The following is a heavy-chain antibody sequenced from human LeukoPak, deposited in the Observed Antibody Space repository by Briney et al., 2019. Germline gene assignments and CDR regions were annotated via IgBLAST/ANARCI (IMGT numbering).Heavy chain of an antibody. V-gene: IGHV1-2*02. D-gene: IGHD3-22*01. Sequence: APVKVSCKHTLTGHNIPWVRQAPGQRLEWVGWISPTNGGTNYAQKFQGRVTMTRDTSISTAYMEMSRLTPDDAAIYYCVVSVQAAAISAFDCWGQGTPVTVSP. CDR2: ISPTNGGT. CDR3: VVSVQAAAISAFDC. J-gene: IGHJ4*02. CDR1: TLTGHN.